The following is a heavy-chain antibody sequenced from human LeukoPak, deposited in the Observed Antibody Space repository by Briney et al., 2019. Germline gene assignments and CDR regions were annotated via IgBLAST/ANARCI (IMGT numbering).Heavy chain of an antibody. V-gene: IGHV4-39*02. CDR2: ISYSGST. J-gene: IGHJ4*02. Sequence: AETLCLTCTVSGDSIITSRYYWAWIRQPPGKGLEWIGSISYSGSTNYDPSLKSRVTISVDTSKNQFSLQLSSVTAADTAFYYCVRERSFFGENYWGQGTLVTVSS. D-gene: IGHD3-10*01. CDR1: GDSIITSRYY. CDR3: VRERSFFGENY.